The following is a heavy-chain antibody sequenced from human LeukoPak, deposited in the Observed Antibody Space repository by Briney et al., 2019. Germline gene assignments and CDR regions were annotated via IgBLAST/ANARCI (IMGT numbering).Heavy chain of an antibody. CDR2: IWYDGSNK. CDR1: GFTFSSYG. Sequence: GGSLRLSCAASGFTFSSYGMHWVRQAPGKGREGVAVIWYDGSNKYYADSVKGRFTISRDNSKNTLYLQMNSLRAEDTAVYYCASDLLYYDSSGSFDYWGQGTLVTVSS. V-gene: IGHV3-33*01. D-gene: IGHD3-22*01. J-gene: IGHJ4*02. CDR3: ASDLLYYDSSGSFDY.